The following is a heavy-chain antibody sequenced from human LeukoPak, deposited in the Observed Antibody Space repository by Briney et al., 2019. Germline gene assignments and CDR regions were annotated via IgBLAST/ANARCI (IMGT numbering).Heavy chain of an antibody. D-gene: IGHD3-3*01. Sequence: SVKVSCKASGGTFSSYAISWVRQAPGQGLEWMGGIIPIFGTANYAQKFQGRVTITADKSTNTAYMELNSLRSEDTAVYSCAKLYGTIFGVGNWFDPWGQGTLVTVSS. J-gene: IGHJ5*02. V-gene: IGHV1-69*06. CDR1: GGTFSSYA. CDR2: IIPIFGTA. CDR3: AKLYGTIFGVGNWFDP.